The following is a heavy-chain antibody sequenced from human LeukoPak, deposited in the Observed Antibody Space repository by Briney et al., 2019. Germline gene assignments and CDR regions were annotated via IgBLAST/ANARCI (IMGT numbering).Heavy chain of an antibody. CDR1: GGSISSYY. Sequence: SETLSLTCTVSGGSISSYYWSWIRQPPGKGLEWIGYIYYSGSTYYNPSLKSRVTISVDTSKNQFSLKLSSVTAADTAVYYCARESIAAAGTYYYYGMDVWGQGTTVTVSS. D-gene: IGHD6-13*01. V-gene: IGHV4-59*12. J-gene: IGHJ6*02. CDR2: IYYSGST. CDR3: ARESIAAAGTYYYYGMDV.